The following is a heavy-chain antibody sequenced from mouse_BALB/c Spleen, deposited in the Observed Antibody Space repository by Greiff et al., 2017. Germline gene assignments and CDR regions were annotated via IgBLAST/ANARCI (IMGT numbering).Heavy chain of an antibody. D-gene: IGHD2-2*01. V-gene: IGHV3-6*02. CDR3: ARGGYGYPYAMDY. CDR2: ISYDGSN. J-gene: IGHJ4*01. CDR1: GYSITSGYY. Sequence: EVQLQQSGPGLVKPSQSLSLTCSVTGYSITSGYYWNWIRQFPGNKLEWMGYISYDGSNNYNPSLKNRISITRDTSKNQFFLKLNSVTTEDTATYYCARGGYGYPYAMDYWGQGTSVTVSS.